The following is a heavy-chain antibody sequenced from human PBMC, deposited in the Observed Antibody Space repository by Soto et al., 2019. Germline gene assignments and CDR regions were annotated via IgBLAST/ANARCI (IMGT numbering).Heavy chain of an antibody. V-gene: IGHV1-69*13. Sequence: GAPVKVSCKASGGTFSSYAISWVRQAPGQGLEWMGGIIPIFGTANYAQKFKSRVTITADESTSTAYVELSSLRSEDTAVYYCARDLGVAGPNDAFDIWGQGTMVTVSS. J-gene: IGHJ3*02. CDR2: IIPIFGTA. CDR1: GGTFSSYA. CDR3: ARDLGVAGPNDAFDI. D-gene: IGHD6-19*01.